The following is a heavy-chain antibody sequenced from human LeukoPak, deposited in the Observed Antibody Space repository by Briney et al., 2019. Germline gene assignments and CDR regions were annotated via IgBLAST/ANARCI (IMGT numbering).Heavy chain of an antibody. CDR2: ISGSGGST. D-gene: IGHD3-10*01. CDR1: GFTFSSYA. J-gene: IGHJ4*02. V-gene: IGHV3-23*01. CDR3: ARDFPHHYGSGSANFDY. Sequence: PGGSLRLSCAASGFTFSSYAMSWVRQAPGKGLEWVSAISGSGGSTYYADSVKGRFTISRDNAKNSLYLQMNSLRAEDTAVYYCARDFPHHYGSGSANFDYWGQGTLVTVSS.